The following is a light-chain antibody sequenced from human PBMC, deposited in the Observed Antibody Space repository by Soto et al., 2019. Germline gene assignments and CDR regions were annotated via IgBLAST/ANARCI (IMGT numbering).Light chain of an antibody. V-gene: IGKV3-20*01. CDR3: QQYGRSPPFA. CDR2: GAS. CDR1: QSVSSSY. Sequence: EIVLTQSPGTLSLSPGERATLSCRASQSVSSSYLAWYQQKPGQAPRLLIYGASSRATGIPDRFSGSGSGTEFTLTIRRLEPEDFAVYYCQQYGRSPPFAFGPGTKVDIK. J-gene: IGKJ3*01.